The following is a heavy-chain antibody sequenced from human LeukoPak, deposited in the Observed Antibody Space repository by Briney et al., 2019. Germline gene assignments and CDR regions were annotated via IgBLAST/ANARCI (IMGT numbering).Heavy chain of an antibody. V-gene: IGHV3-11*01. CDR3: AKDPFASNWGSTAFDI. CDR2: ISSSGSTI. J-gene: IGHJ3*02. CDR1: GFTFSDYY. D-gene: IGHD7-27*01. Sequence: KPGGSLRLSCAASGFTFSDYYMSWIRQAPGKGLEWVSYISSSGSTIYYADSVKGRFTISRDNAKNSLYLQMNSLRAEDTALYYCAKDPFASNWGSTAFDIWGQGTMVTVSS.